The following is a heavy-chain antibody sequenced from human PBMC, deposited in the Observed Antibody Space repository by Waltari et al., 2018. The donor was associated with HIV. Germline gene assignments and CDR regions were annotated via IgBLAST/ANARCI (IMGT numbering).Heavy chain of an antibody. CDR2: ITGSSSSI. D-gene: IGHD2-21*02. V-gene: IGHV3-21*01. Sequence: EVHLVESGGGLVRPGGSMRLSCDASGFTFSSLIMNWVRQAPGKGLEWISAITGSSSSIYYADSVKGRFTISRDNPKNSLYLQMNSLRDEDTAVYYCVRGLTYCGGDCSVGHWGQGTLVTVSS. CDR1: GFTFSSLI. J-gene: IGHJ5*02. CDR3: VRGLTYCGGDCSVGH.